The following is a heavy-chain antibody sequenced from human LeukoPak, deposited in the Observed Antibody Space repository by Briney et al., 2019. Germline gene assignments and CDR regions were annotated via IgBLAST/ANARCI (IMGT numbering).Heavy chain of an antibody. Sequence: PGGSLRLSCVASGFTFKNYVMNWVRQAPGKGLERLATIYGSGVSISYADSVKGRFTISRDNSNNTLYLQMNSLRAEDTAMYYCAKDLGWELPAEAYWGQGILVTVSS. V-gene: IGHV3-23*01. D-gene: IGHD1-26*01. J-gene: IGHJ4*02. CDR1: GFTFKNYV. CDR2: IYGSGVSI. CDR3: AKDLGWELPAEAY.